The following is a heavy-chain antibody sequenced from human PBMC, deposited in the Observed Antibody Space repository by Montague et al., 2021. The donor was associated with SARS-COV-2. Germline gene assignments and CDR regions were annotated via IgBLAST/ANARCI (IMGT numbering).Heavy chain of an antibody. V-gene: IGHV4-59*01. CDR3: ARLYLGFNGKMYFFDA. J-gene: IGHJ4*02. CDR2: LHYSGST. D-gene: IGHD2-8*01. Sequence: SETLSLTCSVSGYSITRVFWGWLRQPPGKGLEWIGHLHYSGSTNFNASLKSRLTMSPDTSKNQFSLQLSSVTAADTAVYYCARLYLGFNGKMYFFDAWGQGILVTVSS. CDR1: GYSITRVF.